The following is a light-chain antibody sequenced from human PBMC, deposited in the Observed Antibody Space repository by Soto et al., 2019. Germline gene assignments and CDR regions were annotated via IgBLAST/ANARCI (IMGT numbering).Light chain of an antibody. Sequence: DALITQSPIYLRVSLGQRTTIQCKSSQGLLYSSNNKNYLAWYQQKPGQTPKLLMYWASTRESGVPDRFSGSGSGTDFTLTISSLQSEDFALYYCQQYNFWPETFGQGTKVDIK. CDR2: WAS. CDR1: QGLLYSSNNKNY. J-gene: IGKJ1*01. V-gene: IGKV4-1*01. CDR3: QQYNFWPET.